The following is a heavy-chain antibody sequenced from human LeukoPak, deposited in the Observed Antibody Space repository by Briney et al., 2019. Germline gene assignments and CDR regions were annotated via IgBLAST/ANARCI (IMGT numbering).Heavy chain of an antibody. Sequence: SETLSLTCTVSGGPISSYYWSWIRQPPGKGLEWIGYIYYSGSTNYNPSLKSRVTISVDTSKNQFSLKLSSVTAADTAVYYCATYREWEETAFDIWGQGTMVTVSS. CDR1: GGPISSYY. CDR3: ATYREWEETAFDI. D-gene: IGHD1-26*01. V-gene: IGHV4-59*08. J-gene: IGHJ3*02. CDR2: IYYSGST.